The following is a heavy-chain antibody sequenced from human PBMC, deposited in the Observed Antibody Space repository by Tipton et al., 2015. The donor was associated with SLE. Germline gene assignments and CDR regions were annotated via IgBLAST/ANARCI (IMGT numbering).Heavy chain of an antibody. Sequence: TLSLTCTVSGGSISSGSYYWSWIRQPPGKGLEWIGYIYYSGSTYYNPSLKSRVTISVDTSKNQFSLKLSSVTAADTAVYYCARDLYGDYVLGYWGQGTLVTVSS. CDR1: GGSISSGSYY. CDR2: IYYSGST. CDR3: ARDLYGDYVLGY. D-gene: IGHD4-17*01. V-gene: IGHV4-30-4*01. J-gene: IGHJ4*02.